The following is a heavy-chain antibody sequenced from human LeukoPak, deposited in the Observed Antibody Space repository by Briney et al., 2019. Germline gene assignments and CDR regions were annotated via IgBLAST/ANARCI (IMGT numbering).Heavy chain of an antibody. CDR3: ARRSGAYHTFDY. Sequence: PGGSLRLSCAASGFTFISYWMTWVRQAPGKGLEWVASIKQDGSEKSYVDSVKGRFTISRDSGKNSLYLQMNSLRAEDTAVYYCARRSGAYHTFDYWGQGTLVTVSS. D-gene: IGHD1-14*01. J-gene: IGHJ4*02. V-gene: IGHV3-7*04. CDR2: IKQDGSEK. CDR1: GFTFISYW.